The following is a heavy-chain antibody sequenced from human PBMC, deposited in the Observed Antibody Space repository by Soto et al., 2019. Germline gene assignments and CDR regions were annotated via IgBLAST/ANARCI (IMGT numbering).Heavy chain of an antibody. V-gene: IGHV4-59*08. Sequence: QVQLQESGPGLVKPSETLSLTCTVSGGSISSYYWSWIRQPPGKGLEWIGYIYYSGSTNYNPSLKSRVTISVDTSKNEFSLKLSSVTAAETAVYYCARRYGSFFDIWGQGTMVTVSS. CDR1: GGSISSYY. CDR2: IYYSGST. J-gene: IGHJ3*02. CDR3: ARRYGSFFDI. D-gene: IGHD3-10*01.